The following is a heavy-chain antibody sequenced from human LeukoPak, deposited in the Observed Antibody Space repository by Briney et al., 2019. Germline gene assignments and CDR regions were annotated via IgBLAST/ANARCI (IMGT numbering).Heavy chain of an antibody. CDR3: SRNGLVDFDY. CDR2: IRRRAYGGAA. Sequence: GGSLRLSCTTSGFAFDDFAMSWVRQPAGKGLEWVGFIRRRAYGGAAEYAASVKGRFIISRDDSKGIAYLQMSSLKTEDTAVYYCSRNGLVDFDYWGQGSRVIVSP. CDR1: GFAFDDFA. V-gene: IGHV3-49*04. J-gene: IGHJ4*02.